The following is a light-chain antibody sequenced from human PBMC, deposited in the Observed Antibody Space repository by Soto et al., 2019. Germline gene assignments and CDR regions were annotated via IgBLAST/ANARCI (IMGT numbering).Light chain of an antibody. J-gene: IGKJ1*01. CDR2: KAS. Sequence: DIQMTQSPSTLSASVGDRVTITCRASQSFSSWLAWYQQKPGTAPKLLIYKASSLASGVPSRFSGSGSGTEFTLTISSLQPDDFATYYCQQYHSYSGTFGQGTKVEIK. CDR1: QSFSSW. V-gene: IGKV1-5*03. CDR3: QQYHSYSGT.